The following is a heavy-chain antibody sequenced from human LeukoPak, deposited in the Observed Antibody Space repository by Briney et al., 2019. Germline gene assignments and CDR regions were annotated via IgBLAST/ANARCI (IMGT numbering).Heavy chain of an antibody. V-gene: IGHV4-34*01. CDR2: INPSRNT. CDR3: ARRYDFWSGYPPPLDY. D-gene: IGHD3-3*01. J-gene: IGHJ4*02. Sequence: SETLSLTCAVFGGSFSGYYWNWIRQPPGKGLEWIGQINPSRNTNYNPYLKSRVTISVDTSKKQFSLKLSSVTAADTAVYYCARRYDFWSGYPPPLDYWGQGTLVTVSS. CDR1: GGSFSGYY.